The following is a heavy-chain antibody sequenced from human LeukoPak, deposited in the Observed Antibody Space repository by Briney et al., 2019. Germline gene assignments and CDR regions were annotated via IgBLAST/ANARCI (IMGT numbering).Heavy chain of an antibody. CDR2: IHSDGSST. Sequence: GGSLRLSCAASGFTFSSYWMHWIRQAPGKGLVWVSRIHSDGSSTGYADSVKGRFTISRDNAKNTLYLQMNSLRAEDTAVYYCATGSGHAFDIWGQGTMVTVSS. V-gene: IGHV3-74*01. CDR3: ATGSGHAFDI. CDR1: GFTFSSYW. J-gene: IGHJ3*02. D-gene: IGHD2-15*01.